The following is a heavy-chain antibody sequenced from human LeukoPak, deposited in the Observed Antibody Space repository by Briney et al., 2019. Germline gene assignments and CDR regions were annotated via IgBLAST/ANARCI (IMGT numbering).Heavy chain of an antibody. Sequence: TGGSLRLSCAASGFTVSSNYMSWVRQAPGKGLEWVSVIYSGGGTYYADSVKGRFTISRDNSKNSLYLQMNSLRAEDTAVYYCARDPQYSYGFYWGQGTLVTVSS. CDR1: GFTVSSNY. CDR2: IYSGGGT. J-gene: IGHJ4*02. CDR3: ARDPQYSYGFY. D-gene: IGHD5-18*01. V-gene: IGHV3-66*01.